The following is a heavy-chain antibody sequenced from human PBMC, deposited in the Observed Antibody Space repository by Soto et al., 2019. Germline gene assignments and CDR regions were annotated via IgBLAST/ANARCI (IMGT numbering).Heavy chain of an antibody. Sequence: PGGSLRLSCAASGFTFNTYGMHWVRQAPGKGLEWVAVIWYDGSNKNYADPVKGRFTISRDNSKNTLFLQMNSLRVEDTAVYYCARGDTSGWGTYFYYFMDVWGKGTTVTVSS. J-gene: IGHJ6*03. CDR1: GFTFNTYG. V-gene: IGHV3-33*01. CDR2: IWYDGSNK. D-gene: IGHD6-19*01. CDR3: ARGDTSGWGTYFYYFMDV.